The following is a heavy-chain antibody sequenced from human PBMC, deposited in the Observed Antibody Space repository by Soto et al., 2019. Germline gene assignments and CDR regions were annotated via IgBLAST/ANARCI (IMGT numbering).Heavy chain of an antibody. Sequence: EVQLVESGGGLVKPGGSLRLSCAASGFTFSSYSMNWVRQAPGKGLEWVSSISSSSSYIYYADSVKGRFTISSDNAKNSLYLQMNSLRAEDTAVYYCARDQYYYDSSGVDYWGQGTLVTVSS. D-gene: IGHD3-22*01. CDR3: ARDQYYYDSSGVDY. V-gene: IGHV3-21*01. CDR1: GFTFSSYS. J-gene: IGHJ4*02. CDR2: ISSSSSYI.